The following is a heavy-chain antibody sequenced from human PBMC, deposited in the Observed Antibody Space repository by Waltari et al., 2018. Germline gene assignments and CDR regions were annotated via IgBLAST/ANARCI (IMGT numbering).Heavy chain of an antibody. V-gene: IGHV3-48*01. CDR1: EFTFNTYT. J-gene: IGHJ2*01. CDR3: ARDSASPLWYFDL. Sequence: EVQLVESGGGLVQPGGSLRLSCAASEFTFNTYTMTWVRQAPGKGLEWISYISPGGTTIYYADAVQGRFTISRDNAKNSLYLRMNSLRAEDTAVYYCARDSASPLWYFDLWGRGTLVAVSS. CDR2: ISPGGTTI. D-gene: IGHD6-6*01.